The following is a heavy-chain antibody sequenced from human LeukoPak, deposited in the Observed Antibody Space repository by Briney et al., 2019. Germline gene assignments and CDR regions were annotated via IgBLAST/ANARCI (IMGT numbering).Heavy chain of an antibody. J-gene: IGHJ4*02. Sequence: GGSLRLSCAASGFIFSSYWMSWVRQAPGKGLEWVSYISSSGSTIYYADSVKGRFTISRDNAKNSLYLQMNSLKTEDTAVYYCTTSPYYDYVWGSYRSREYFDYWGQGTLVTVSS. CDR3: TTSPYYDYVWGSYRSREYFDY. CDR1: GFIFSSYW. CDR2: ISSSGSTI. D-gene: IGHD3-16*02. V-gene: IGHV3-48*04.